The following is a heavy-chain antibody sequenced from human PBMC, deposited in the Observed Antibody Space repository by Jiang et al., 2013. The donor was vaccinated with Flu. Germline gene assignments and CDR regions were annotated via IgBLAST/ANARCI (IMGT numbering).Heavy chain of an antibody. Sequence: GLLKPSETLSLTCAVYGGSFSGYYWSWIRQPPGKGLEWIGEINHSGSTNYNPSLKSRVTISVDTSKNQFSLKLSSVTAADTAVYYCARWRNYDNDSSGYYYAERNWYFDLWGRGTLVTVSS. J-gene: IGHJ2*01. CDR3: ARWRNYDNDSSGYYYAERNWYFDL. V-gene: IGHV4-34*01. CDR1: GGSFSGYY. CDR2: INHSGST. D-gene: IGHD3-22*01.